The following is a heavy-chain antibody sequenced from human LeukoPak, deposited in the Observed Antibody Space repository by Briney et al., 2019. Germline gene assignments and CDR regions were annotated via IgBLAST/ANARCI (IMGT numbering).Heavy chain of an antibody. CDR1: GGSVKNGGSY. Sequence: SETLSLTCTVSGGSVKNGGSYWSWIRQPSGKGLEWIGNVYYSGSTNYNPSLKSRVTISVDTSKNQFSLKLTSVTAADTAVYHCARCGDNAHAFDMWGQGTMVTVSS. CDR3: ARCGDNAHAFDM. J-gene: IGHJ3*02. V-gene: IGHV4-61*08. D-gene: IGHD4-17*01. CDR2: VYYSGST.